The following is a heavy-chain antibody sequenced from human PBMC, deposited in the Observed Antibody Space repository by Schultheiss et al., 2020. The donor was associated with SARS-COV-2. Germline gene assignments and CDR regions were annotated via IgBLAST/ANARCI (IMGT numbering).Heavy chain of an antibody. CDR2: IYSGGST. D-gene: IGHD6-6*01. V-gene: IGHV3-23*03. J-gene: IGHJ6*02. Sequence: GGSLRLSCAASGFTFSSYAMSWVRQAPGKGLEWVSVIYSGGSTYYADSVKGRFTISRDNSKNTLYLQMNSLRAEDTAVYFCARDQSLYSSSPIDYYGLDVWGQGTTVTVSS. CDR3: ARDQSLYSSSPIDYYGLDV. CDR1: GFTFSSYA.